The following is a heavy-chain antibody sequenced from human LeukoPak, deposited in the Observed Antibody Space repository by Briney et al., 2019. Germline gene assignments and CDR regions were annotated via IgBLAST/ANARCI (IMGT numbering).Heavy chain of an antibody. CDR3: ANRNGMDV. J-gene: IGHJ6*02. CDR2: ISYDGSNK. Sequence: GGSLRLSCAASGFTFSSYGMHWVRQAPGKGLEWVAVISYDGSNKYYADSVKGRFTIPRDNSKNTLYLQMNSLRAEDTAVYYCANRNGMDVWGQGTTVTVSS. CDR1: GFTFSSYG. V-gene: IGHV3-30*18.